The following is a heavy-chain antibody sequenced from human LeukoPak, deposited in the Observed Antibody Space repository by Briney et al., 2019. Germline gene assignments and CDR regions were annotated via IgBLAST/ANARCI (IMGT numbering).Heavy chain of an antibody. CDR1: GGSISSSNW. J-gene: IGHJ4*02. V-gene: IGHV4-4*02. CDR3: ASRGALPNSRTWYRVDY. Sequence: PSETLSLTCTVSGGSISSSNWWSWVRQPPGKGLEWIGEIYHSGSTNYNPSLKSRVTISVDKSKNQFSLKLTSVNAADTAVYYCASRGALPNSRTWYRVDYWGQGTLVTVSS. D-gene: IGHD6-13*01. CDR2: IYHSGST.